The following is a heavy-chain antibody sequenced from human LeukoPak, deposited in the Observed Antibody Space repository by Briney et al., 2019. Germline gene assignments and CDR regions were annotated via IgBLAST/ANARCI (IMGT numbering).Heavy chain of an antibody. CDR2: IWYDGSNK. CDR1: GFTFSSYG. Sequence: PGRSLRLSCAASGFTFSSYGMHWVRQAPGKGLEWVAVIWYDGSNKYYADSVKGRFTISRDNSKNTLYLQMNSLRAEDTAVYYCAKDWYDSSGYYPFDYWGQGTLVTVSS. CDR3: AKDWYDSSGYYPFDY. V-gene: IGHV3-33*06. J-gene: IGHJ4*02. D-gene: IGHD3-22*01.